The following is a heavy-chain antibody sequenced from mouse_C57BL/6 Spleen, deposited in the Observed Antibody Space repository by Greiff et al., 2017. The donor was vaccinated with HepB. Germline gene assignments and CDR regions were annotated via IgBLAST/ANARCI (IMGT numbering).Heavy chain of an antibody. D-gene: IGHD1-1*01. Sequence: QVQLKQSGAELARPGASVKLSCKASGYTFTSYGISWVKQRTGQGLEWIGEIYPRSGNTYYNEKFKGKATLTADKSSSTAYMELRSLTSEDSAVYFCARFITTVVATGDPFDYWGQGTTLTVSS. CDR2: IYPRSGNT. V-gene: IGHV1-81*01. CDR1: GYTFTSYG. J-gene: IGHJ2*01. CDR3: ARFITTVVATGDPFDY.